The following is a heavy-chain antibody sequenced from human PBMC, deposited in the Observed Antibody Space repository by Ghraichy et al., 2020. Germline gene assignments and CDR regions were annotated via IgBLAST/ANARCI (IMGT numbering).Heavy chain of an antibody. CDR3: ANEGNSGGWGAYFDY. CDR2: ISKDGGTT. D-gene: IGHD1-26*01. J-gene: IGHJ4*02. V-gene: IGHV3-30*18. Sequence: GGSLRLSCAASGFTFSSYGMQWVRQAPGKGLEWVAVISKDGGTTYYADSVKGRFTISRDNSKNTLYLQRNSLRPEDTAVYYCANEGNSGGWGAYFDYWGQGTLVTVSS. CDR1: GFTFSSYG.